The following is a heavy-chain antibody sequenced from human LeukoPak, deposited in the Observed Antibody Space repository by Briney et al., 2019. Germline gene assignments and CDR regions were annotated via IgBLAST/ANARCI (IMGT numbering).Heavy chain of an antibody. CDR3: AKVPVYYGSGSYDSYYYYMDV. J-gene: IGHJ6*03. CDR1: GFTFRSYS. D-gene: IGHD3-10*01. CDR2: ISSSGSDI. Sequence: PGGSLRLSCVASGFTFRSYSMDWVRQAPGKGLEWVSYISSSGSDIYYADSVKGRFTISRDNSKNTLYLQMNSLRAEDTAVYYCAKVPVYYGSGSYDSYYYYMDVWGKGTTVTISS. V-gene: IGHV3-48*01.